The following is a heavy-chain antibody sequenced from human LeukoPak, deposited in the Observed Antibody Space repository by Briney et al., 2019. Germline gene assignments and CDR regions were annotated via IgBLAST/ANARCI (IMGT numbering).Heavy chain of an antibody. Sequence: GGSLRLSCAASGFTFSSYTMNWVRQAPGKGLEWVSSITSSSSYIYYADSVKGRFTISRDNAKNSLYLQMNSLRAEDTAVYYCARTFSSSWYGGDDPWGQGTLVTVSS. CDR2: ITSSSSYI. J-gene: IGHJ5*02. V-gene: IGHV3-21*01. D-gene: IGHD6-13*01. CDR3: ARTFSSSWYGGDDP. CDR1: GFTFSSYT.